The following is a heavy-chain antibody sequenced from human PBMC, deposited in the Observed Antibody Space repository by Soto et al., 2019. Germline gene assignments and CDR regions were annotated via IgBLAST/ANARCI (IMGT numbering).Heavy chain of an antibody. CDR1: GYSFTSYW. V-gene: IGHV5-51*01. Sequence: GEALKISCKGSGYSFTSYWNGWVRQMPGKGLEVMGIIYPGDSDTRYRPSFQGQVTIPADKYISTAYPQWSSLKATDNAMYYYASPAAAGTYYYGMDVWGQGTTVTVSS. J-gene: IGHJ6*02. D-gene: IGHD6-13*01. CDR2: IYPGDSDT. CDR3: ASPAAAGTYYYGMDV.